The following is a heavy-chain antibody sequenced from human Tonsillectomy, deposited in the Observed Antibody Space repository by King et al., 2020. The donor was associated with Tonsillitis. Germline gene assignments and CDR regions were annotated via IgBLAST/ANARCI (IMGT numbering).Heavy chain of an antibody. V-gene: IGHV3-30*18. Sequence: QLVQSGGGVVQPGRSLRLSCAASGFSFSNYGMHWVRQAPGKGLEWVAVISYDGSNRYYAGSVEGRFTISRDNSMNTLFLQMNSLRAEDTAVYYCAKCCPACGSTCCYAQSLDYWGRGTLVTVSS. CDR3: AKCCPACGSTCCYAQSLDY. CDR2: ISYDGSNR. D-gene: IGHD2-2*01. CDR1: GFSFSNYG. J-gene: IGHJ4*02.